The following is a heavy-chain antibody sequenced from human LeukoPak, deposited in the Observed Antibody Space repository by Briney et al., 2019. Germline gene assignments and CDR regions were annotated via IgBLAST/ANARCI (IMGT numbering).Heavy chain of an antibody. J-gene: IGHJ4*02. V-gene: IGHV3-7*01. D-gene: IGHD3-22*01. CDR1: GFTFSSYW. Sequence: GWSLRLSCAASGFTFSSYWMSWVRLAPGKGLEWVANMRQDGSEKYYVDSVKGRFTISRDNAKNSLYLLLNSLRAEDTAVYYCARKSGPYYDSSAYYYFDYWGQGTLVTVSS. CDR3: ARKSGPYYDSSAYYYFDY. CDR2: MRQDGSEK.